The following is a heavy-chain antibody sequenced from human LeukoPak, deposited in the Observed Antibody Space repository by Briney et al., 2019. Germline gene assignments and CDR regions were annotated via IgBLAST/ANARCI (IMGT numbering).Heavy chain of an antibody. Sequence: KTSQTLSLTCTVSGGSISSGGYYWSWIRQHPGKGLEWIGYIYYSGSTYYSPSLKSRVTISVDTSKNQFSLKLSSVTAADTAVYFCTRQDCSGSSCSYVDSWGQGTLVTVSS. CDR1: GGSISSGGYY. CDR2: IYYSGST. CDR3: TRQDCSGSSCSYVDS. V-gene: IGHV4-31*03. D-gene: IGHD2-15*01. J-gene: IGHJ4*02.